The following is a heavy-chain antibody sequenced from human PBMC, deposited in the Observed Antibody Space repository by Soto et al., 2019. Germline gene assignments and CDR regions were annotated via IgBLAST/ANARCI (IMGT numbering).Heavy chain of an antibody. J-gene: IGHJ6*03. V-gene: IGHV4-59*08. CDR3: ARLRRGYNWNYSESNYYYYYYMDV. D-gene: IGHD1-7*01. CDR1: GGSISSYY. CDR2: IYYSGST. Sequence: SETLSLTCTVSGGSISSYYWSWIRQPPGKGLEWIGYIYYSGSTNYNPSLKSRVTISVDTSKNQFSLKLSSVTAADTAVYYCARLRRGYNWNYSESNYYYYYYMDVWGKGTTVTVSS.